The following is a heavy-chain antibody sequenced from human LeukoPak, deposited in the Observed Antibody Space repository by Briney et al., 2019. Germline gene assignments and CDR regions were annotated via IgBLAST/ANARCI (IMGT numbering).Heavy chain of an antibody. CDR3: ARSIAAAGTAVFQQ. CDR2: TNPNSGGT. V-gene: IGHV1-2*04. CDR1: GYTFACYY. Sequence: ASVKVSCKSSGYTFACYYMHWVRQAPGQGLEWMGWTNPNSGGTNYAYKFHGWVTMTRDTSISKAYMELSRLRSDDTAVYYCARSIAAAGTAVFQQGGQGSLVTVP. J-gene: IGHJ1*01. D-gene: IGHD6-13*01.